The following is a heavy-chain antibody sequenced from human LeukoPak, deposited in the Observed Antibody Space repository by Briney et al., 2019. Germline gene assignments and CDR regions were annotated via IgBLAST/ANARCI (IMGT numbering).Heavy chain of an antibody. CDR3: ARGNYYDSSGYYHGRSAFDI. D-gene: IGHD3-22*01. V-gene: IGHV1-69*13. CDR1: GGTFSSYA. J-gene: IGHJ3*02. CDR2: IIPIFGTA. Sequence: GASVTVSCKASGGTFSSYAISWVRQAPGQGLEWMGGIIPIFGTANYARKFQGRVTITADESTSTAYMELSSLRSEDTAVYYCARGNYYDSSGYYHGRSAFDIWGQGTMVTVSS.